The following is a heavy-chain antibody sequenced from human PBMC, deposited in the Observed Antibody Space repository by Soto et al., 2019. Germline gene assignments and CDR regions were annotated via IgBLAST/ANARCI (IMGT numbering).Heavy chain of an antibody. CDR1: GGSFRGYY. CDR3: ATSQKGYNWNYFDH. Sequence: LETLSLTCAVYGGSFRGYYCAWLLQSPGNGPEWIGSVFYTVFTSYKPSLESRVSVSVDTSKSQFSLKLSAVTAAETAVYYCATSQKGYNWNYFDHWGQGVLVTVSS. D-gene: IGHD1-20*01. V-gene: IGHV4-59*04. CDR2: VFYTVFT. J-gene: IGHJ4*02.